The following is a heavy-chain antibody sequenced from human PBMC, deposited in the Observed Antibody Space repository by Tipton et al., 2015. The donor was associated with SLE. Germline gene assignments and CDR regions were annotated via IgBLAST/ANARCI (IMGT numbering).Heavy chain of an antibody. Sequence: SLRLSCAASGFSFSSHYMNWVRQAPGKGLEWVANIDQDGSEKNYVDSVKGRFSISRDNAKSSLYLQINSLRAEDTAVYYCAAGAGWLIDYWGQGTLLTVSS. CDR2: IDQDGSEK. CDR1: GFSFSSHY. CDR3: AAGAGWLIDY. J-gene: IGHJ4*02. V-gene: IGHV3-7*03. D-gene: IGHD5-24*01.